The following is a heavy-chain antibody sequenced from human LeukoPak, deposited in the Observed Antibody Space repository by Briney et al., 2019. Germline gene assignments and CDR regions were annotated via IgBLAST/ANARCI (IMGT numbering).Heavy chain of an antibody. CDR2: INPNSGGT. D-gene: IGHD4-17*01. Sequence: GASVKVSCKASGYTFTGYYMHWVRQAPGQGLEWMGWINPNSGGTNYAQKFQGWVTMTRDTSISTAYMELSRLRSDDTAMYYCARASPHGDYVDYWGQGTLVTVSS. CDR3: ARASPHGDYVDY. J-gene: IGHJ4*02. CDR1: GYTFTGYY. V-gene: IGHV1-2*04.